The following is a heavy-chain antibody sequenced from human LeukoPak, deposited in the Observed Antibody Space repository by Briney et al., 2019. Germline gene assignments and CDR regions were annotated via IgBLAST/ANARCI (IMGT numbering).Heavy chain of an antibody. J-gene: IGHJ5*02. D-gene: IGHD3-10*01. Sequence: ASVKVSCKASGYKFVRYHISWVRQAPGQGLEWMGWINVYNGNTTYARSLQGRVTMTTDTSTTTAYMELRSLRSDDTAVYFCARDNSYGSSVTFDPWGQGTLVTVSS. V-gene: IGHV1-18*01. CDR2: INVYNGNT. CDR1: GYKFVRYH. CDR3: ARDNSYGSSVTFDP.